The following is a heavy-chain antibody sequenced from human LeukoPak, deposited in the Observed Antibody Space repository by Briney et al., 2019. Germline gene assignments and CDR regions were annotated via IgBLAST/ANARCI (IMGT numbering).Heavy chain of an antibody. V-gene: IGHV4-39*01. CDR3: ARQYTGVDY. CDR1: GGSISSSSYY. Sequence: LTCTVSGGSISSSSYYWGWSRQPPGKGLEWIGSIYYSGSTYYNPSLKSRVTISVDTSKNQFSLRLSSVTAADTAVYYCARQYTGVDYWGQGTLVTVSS. D-gene: IGHD2-2*02. J-gene: IGHJ4*02. CDR2: IYYSGST.